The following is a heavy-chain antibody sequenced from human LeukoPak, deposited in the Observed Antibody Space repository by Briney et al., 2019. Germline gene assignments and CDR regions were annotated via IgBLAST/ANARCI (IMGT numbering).Heavy chain of an antibody. D-gene: IGHD3-9*01. V-gene: IGHV4-39*01. CDR1: GGSISSSSYY. J-gene: IGHJ5*02. CDR3: ARHGMYYDILTGYGPNWFDP. CDR2: IYYNGST. Sequence: PSETLSLTCTVSGGSISSSSYYWGWIRQPPGKGLERIGSIYYNGSTYYNPSLKSRVTISVDTSKNQFSLKLSSVTAADTAVYYCARHGMYYDILTGYGPNWFDPWGQGTLVTVSS.